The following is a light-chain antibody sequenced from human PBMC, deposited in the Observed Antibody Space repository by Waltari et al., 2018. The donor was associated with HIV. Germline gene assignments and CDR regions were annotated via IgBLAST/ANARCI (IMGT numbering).Light chain of an antibody. CDR1: GAGHE. Sequence: QSVLTQPPSVSGAPGQRVSISCTGSGAGHEVQWYQQFAGKAPKLLVFGNNWRPSGVPARFVGSKSGTSASLAITGLQPEDEAHYYCQSFDSSLTGFVFGSGTEVVVL. V-gene: IGLV1-40*01. CDR3: QSFDSSLTGFV. CDR2: GNN. J-gene: IGLJ1*01.